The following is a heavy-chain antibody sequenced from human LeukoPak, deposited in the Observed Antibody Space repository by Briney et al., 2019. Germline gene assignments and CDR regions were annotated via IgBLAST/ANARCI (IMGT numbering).Heavy chain of an antibody. CDR3: ARERIQLWLPSD. J-gene: IGHJ4*02. V-gene: IGHV3-30-3*01. CDR2: ISYDGSNK. Sequence: GGSLRLSCAASGFTFSSYAMHWVRQAPGKGLEWVAVISYDGSNKYYADSVKGRFTISRDNSKNTLYLQMNSLRAEDTAVYYCARERIQLWLPSDWGQGTLVTVSS. D-gene: IGHD5-18*01. CDR1: GFTFSSYA.